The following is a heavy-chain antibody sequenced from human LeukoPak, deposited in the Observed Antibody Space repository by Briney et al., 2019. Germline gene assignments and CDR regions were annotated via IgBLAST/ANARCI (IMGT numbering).Heavy chain of an antibody. CDR2: ISAYNGNT. D-gene: IGHD3-10*01. CDR1: GYTFTSYG. Sequence: ASVKVSCKASGYTFTSYGISWVRQAPGQGLEWVGWISAYNGNTNYAQKLQGRVTMTTDTSTSTAYMELRSLRSDDTAVYYCARDNYYYGSGSLDYWGQGTLVTVSS. J-gene: IGHJ4*02. CDR3: ARDNYYYGSGSLDY. V-gene: IGHV1-18*01.